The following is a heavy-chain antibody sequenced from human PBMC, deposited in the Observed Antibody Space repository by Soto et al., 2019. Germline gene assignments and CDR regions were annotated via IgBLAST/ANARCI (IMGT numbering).Heavy chain of an antibody. CDR2: IGGSAESA. CDR1: GFTFSTYA. D-gene: IGHD2-2*01. Sequence: EVQLSESGGGLVQPGGSLRVSCAASGFTFSTYAMSWVRQAPGKGLEWVSAIGGSAESAYYGDSVKGRFTISRDNSKNTVYLQMNSLRAEDTAVYYCAVHCSTSSCSYGGQGTLVTVCS. J-gene: IGHJ4*02. CDR3: AVHCSTSSCSY. V-gene: IGHV3-23*01.